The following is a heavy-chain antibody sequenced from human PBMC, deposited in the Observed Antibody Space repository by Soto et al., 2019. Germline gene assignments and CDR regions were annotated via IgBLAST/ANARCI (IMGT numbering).Heavy chain of an antibody. J-gene: IGHJ4*02. V-gene: IGHV4-59*08. CDR2: IYYSGST. CDR3: ARRYGYSFDY. Sequence: QVQLQESGPGLVKPSETLSLTCTVSGGSISSYYWSCIRQPPGKGLEWIGYIYYSGSTNYNPSLKCRVTISVDTSKNQFSLKLSSVTAADTAVYYCARRYGYSFDYWGQGTLVTVSS. D-gene: IGHD1-1*01. CDR1: GGSISSYY.